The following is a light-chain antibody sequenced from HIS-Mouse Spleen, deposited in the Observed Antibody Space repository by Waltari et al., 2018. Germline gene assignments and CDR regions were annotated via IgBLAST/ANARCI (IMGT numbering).Light chain of an antibody. CDR1: SSDVGGYNY. CDR2: EVS. V-gene: IGLV2-14*01. J-gene: IGLJ2*01. CDR3: SSYTSSSTLV. Sequence: QSALTQPASVSGSPGQSITISCTGTSSDVGGYNYVSWYQQHPGKAPKLMMYEVSKRPSGVSNRVSGSKSGNTASLTISGLQAEDEADYYCSSYTSSSTLVFGGGTKLTVL.